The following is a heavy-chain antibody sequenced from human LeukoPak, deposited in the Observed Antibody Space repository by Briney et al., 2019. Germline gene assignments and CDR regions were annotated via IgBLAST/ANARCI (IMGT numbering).Heavy chain of an antibody. CDR3: AQGYLSGWYPH. CDR1: GFSVSNSG. V-gene: IGHV3-23*01. D-gene: IGHD6-19*01. J-gene: IGHJ4*02. Sequence: GGALRLSCTVSGFSVSNSGMSWVRQAPGKGLELISAISVDGETALYADSVKGRFIISRDNSKNTLYLQMSSLRAEDAAVYYCAQGYLSGWYPHWGQGSLVTVSS. CDR2: ISVDGETA.